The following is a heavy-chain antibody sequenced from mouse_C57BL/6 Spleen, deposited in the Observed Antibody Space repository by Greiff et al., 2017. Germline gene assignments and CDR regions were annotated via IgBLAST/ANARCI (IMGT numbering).Heavy chain of an antibody. D-gene: IGHD1-1*01. CDR3: ARCPAGYYGSRGYAMDY. CDR1: GYTFTSYG. V-gene: IGHV1-81*01. Sequence: QVQLQQSGAELARPGASVKLSCKASGYTFTSYGISWVKQRTGQGLEWIGEIYPRSGNTYYNEKFKGKATLTADKSSSTAYMELRSLTSEDAAVYFCARCPAGYYGSRGYAMDYWGQGTSVTVSS. J-gene: IGHJ4*01. CDR2: IYPRSGNT.